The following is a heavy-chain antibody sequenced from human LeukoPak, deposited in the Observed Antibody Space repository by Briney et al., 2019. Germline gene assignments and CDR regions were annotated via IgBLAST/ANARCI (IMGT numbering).Heavy chain of an antibody. CDR2: ISSSSTSI. D-gene: IGHD4-17*01. Sequence: PGGSLRLSCAATGFTFSSYHMHWVRQAPGKGLEWVSCISSSSTSIYYADSVKGRFTISRDNAENSLFLQMNNLRAEDTAVYYCAKKQDCGDNHWYFDLWGRGTLITVSS. CDR1: GFTFSSYH. J-gene: IGHJ2*01. CDR3: AKKQDCGDNHWYFDL. V-gene: IGHV3-48*01.